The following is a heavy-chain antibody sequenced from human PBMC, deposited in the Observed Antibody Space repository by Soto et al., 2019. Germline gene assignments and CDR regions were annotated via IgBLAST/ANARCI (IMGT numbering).Heavy chain of an antibody. CDR3: ARPPAVGATTGEVTY. J-gene: IGHJ4*02. V-gene: IGHV3-11*01. D-gene: IGHD1-26*01. Sequence: GGSLRLSCAASGFTFSDYYMSWIRQAPGKGLEWVSYISSSVSTIYYADSVKGRFTISRDNAKNSLYLQMNSLRAEDTAVYYCARPPAVGATTGEVTYWGQGTPVTVSS. CDR2: ISSSVSTI. CDR1: GFTFSDYY.